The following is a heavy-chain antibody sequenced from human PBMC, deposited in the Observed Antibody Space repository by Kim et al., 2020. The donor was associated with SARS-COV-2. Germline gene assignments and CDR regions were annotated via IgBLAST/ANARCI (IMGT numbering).Heavy chain of an antibody. CDR2: INHSGST. D-gene: IGHD3-10*01. J-gene: IGHJ5*02. V-gene: IGHV4-34*01. Sequence: SETLSLTCAVYGGSFSGYYWSWIRQPPGKGLEWIGEINHSGSTNYNSSLKSRVTISVDTSKNQFSLKLSSVTAADTAVYYCARSYEISYYYGSGSYYDWFDPWGQGTLVTVSS. CDR1: GGSFSGYY. CDR3: ARSYEISYYYGSGSYYDWFDP.